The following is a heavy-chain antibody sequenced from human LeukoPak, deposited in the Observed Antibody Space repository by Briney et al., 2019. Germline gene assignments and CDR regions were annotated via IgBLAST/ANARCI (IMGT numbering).Heavy chain of an antibody. D-gene: IGHD5-12*01. V-gene: IGHV3-23*01. J-gene: IGHJ4*02. CDR1: GFTFSSYA. Sequence: GGSLRLSCAASGFTFSSYALSWVRQAPGKGPEWVSTITAGGGSTYYADSVKGRFTISRDNSKNTLYLQMNSLRAEDTAVYYCAKDKWQWLRLPDYWGQGTLVTVSS. CDR2: ITAGGGST. CDR3: AKDKWQWLRLPDY.